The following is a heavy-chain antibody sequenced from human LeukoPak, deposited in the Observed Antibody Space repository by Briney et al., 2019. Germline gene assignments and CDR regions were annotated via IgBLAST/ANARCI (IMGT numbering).Heavy chain of an antibody. V-gene: IGHV4-30-2*01. CDR1: GGSISSGGYY. J-gene: IGHJ6*03. D-gene: IGHD2-2*01. CDR3: ARERRGYCSSTSCQNYYYYYMDV. Sequence: SETLSLTCTVSGGSISSGGYYWSWIRQPPGKGLEWIGYIYHSGSTYYNPSLKSRVTISVDRSKNQFSLKLSSVTAADTAVYYCARERRGYCSSTSCQNYYYYYMDVWGKGTTVTVSS. CDR2: IYHSGST.